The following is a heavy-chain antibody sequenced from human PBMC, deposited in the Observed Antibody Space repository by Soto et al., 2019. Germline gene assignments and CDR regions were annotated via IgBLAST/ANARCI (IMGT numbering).Heavy chain of an antibody. CDR2: IGTAGDT. V-gene: IGHV3-13*01. D-gene: IGHD6-6*01. J-gene: IGHJ3*02. CDR1: GFTFSSYD. CDR3: ARAGREYSSSAGAFDI. Sequence: GGSLRLSCAASGFTFSSYDMHWVRQATGKGLEWVSAIGTAGDTYYPGSVKGRFTISRENAKNSLYLQMNSLRAGDTAVYYCARAGREYSSSAGAFDIWGQGTMVTVSS.